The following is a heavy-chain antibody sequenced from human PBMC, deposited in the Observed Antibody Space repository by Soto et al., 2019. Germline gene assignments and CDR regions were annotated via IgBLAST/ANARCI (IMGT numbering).Heavy chain of an antibody. CDR2: IYYSGNT. D-gene: IGHD4-17*01. J-gene: IGHJ4*02. CDR3: ARGRRTTVTIDY. CDR1: SASISSHY. Sequence: SETLSLTCTVSSASISSHYWNWNRQPPGKGLEWIGSIYYSGNTNYSPSLKSRVTISVDTSKKQFSLKLSSVTAADTAVYYCARGRRTTVTIDYWGQGTLVTVSS. V-gene: IGHV4-59*11.